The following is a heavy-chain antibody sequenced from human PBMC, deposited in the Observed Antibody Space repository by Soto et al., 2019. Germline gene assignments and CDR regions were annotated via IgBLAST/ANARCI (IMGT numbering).Heavy chain of an antibody. CDR1: GFTFSSYG. CDR2: ISYDGSNK. CDR3: AKGLALRFLEWEMGMDV. V-gene: IGHV3-30*18. D-gene: IGHD3-3*01. Sequence: QVQLVESGGGVVQPGRSLRLYCAASGFTFSSYGMHWVRQAPGKGLEWVAVISYDGSNKYYADSVKGRFTISRDNSKNTLYLQMNSLRAEDTAVYYCAKGLALRFLEWEMGMDVWGQGTTVTVAS. J-gene: IGHJ6*02.